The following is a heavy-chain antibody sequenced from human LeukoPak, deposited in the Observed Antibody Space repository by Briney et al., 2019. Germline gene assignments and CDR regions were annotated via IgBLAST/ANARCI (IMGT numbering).Heavy chain of an antibody. D-gene: IGHD3-22*01. Sequence: RTGGSLRLSCAASGFTFSSYSMNWVRQAPGKGLEWVSSISSSSSYIYYADSVKGRFTISRGNAKNSLYLQMNSLRAEDTAVYYCARAYYYDSSGDDAFDIWGQGTMVTVSS. CDR2: ISSSSSYI. CDR3: ARAYYYDSSGDDAFDI. CDR1: GFTFSSYS. J-gene: IGHJ3*02. V-gene: IGHV3-21*01.